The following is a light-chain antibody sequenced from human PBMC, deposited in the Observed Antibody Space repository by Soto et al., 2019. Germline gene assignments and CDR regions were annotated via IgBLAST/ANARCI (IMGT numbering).Light chain of an antibody. J-gene: IGLJ2*01. CDR2: RNN. CDR3: AAWDDSLSGVV. Sequence: QSVLTQPPSASGTPGQRVTISCSGSSSNIGSNYVYWYQQLPGTAPKLLIYRNNQRPSGVPDRFSGSKSGTSASLAISGLRSEGEAGYYCAAWDDSLSGVVFGGGTKLTVL. V-gene: IGLV1-47*01. CDR1: SSNIGSNY.